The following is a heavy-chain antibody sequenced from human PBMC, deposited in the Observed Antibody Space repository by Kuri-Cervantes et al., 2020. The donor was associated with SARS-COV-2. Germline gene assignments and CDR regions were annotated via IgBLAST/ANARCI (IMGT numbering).Heavy chain of an antibody. D-gene: IGHD1-14*01. V-gene: IGHV1-24*01. CDR2: FDPEDGET. Sequence: ASVKVSCKVSGYTLTELSMHWVRQAPGKGLEWMGGFDPEDGETIYAQKFQGRVTMTEDTSTDTAYMELSSLRSEDTAVYYCARGNRGRAEVSYYYYMDVWGKGTTVTVSS. CDR3: ARGNRGRAEVSYYYYMDV. J-gene: IGHJ6*03. CDR1: GYTLTELS.